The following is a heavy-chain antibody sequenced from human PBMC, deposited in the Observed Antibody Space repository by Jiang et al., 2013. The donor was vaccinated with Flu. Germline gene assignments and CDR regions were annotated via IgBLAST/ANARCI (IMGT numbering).Heavy chain of an antibody. Sequence: GAEVKKPGASVKVSCKASGYTFTSYDINWVRQATGQGLEWMGWMNPNSGNTGYAQKFQGRVTMTRNTSISTAYMELSSLRSEDTAVYYCARGPVGIGATIFGVVIDYWGQGTLVTVSS. CDR1: GYTFTSYD. D-gene: IGHD3-3*01. J-gene: IGHJ4*02. CDR3: ARGPVGIGATIFGVVIDY. V-gene: IGHV1-8*01. CDR2: MNPNSGNT.